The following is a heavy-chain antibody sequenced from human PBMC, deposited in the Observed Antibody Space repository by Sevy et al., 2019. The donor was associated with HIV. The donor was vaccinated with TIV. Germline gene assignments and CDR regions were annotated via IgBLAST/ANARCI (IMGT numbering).Heavy chain of an antibody. CDR3: ARGSRGTFGS. D-gene: IGHD1-26*01. V-gene: IGHV3-74*01. Sequence: GGSLRLSCAASGFTFTSDYMHWVRQPPGKGLVWVSHINTDGKIIRYADSVKGRFTTSRDNAKNPLYLQMNSLRAEDTALYYCARGSRGTFGSWGQGTLVTVSS. J-gene: IGHJ4*02. CDR2: INTDGKII. CDR1: GFTFTSDY.